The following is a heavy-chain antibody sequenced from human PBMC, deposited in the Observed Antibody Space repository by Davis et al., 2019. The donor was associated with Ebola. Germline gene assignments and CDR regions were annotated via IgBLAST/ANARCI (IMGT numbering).Heavy chain of an antibody. V-gene: IGHV5-51*01. D-gene: IGHD5-24*01. J-gene: IGHJ4*02. CDR2: IFPGDSDT. Sequence: GESLKISCKGSGYSFTSYWIGWLRQMPGKGLECMGIIFPGDSDTRYSPSFQGQVTISADKSISTAYLQWSSLKASDTAIYYCARGTNGYNPGGYFDSWGQGTLVTVSS. CDR1: GYSFTSYW. CDR3: ARGTNGYNPGGYFDS.